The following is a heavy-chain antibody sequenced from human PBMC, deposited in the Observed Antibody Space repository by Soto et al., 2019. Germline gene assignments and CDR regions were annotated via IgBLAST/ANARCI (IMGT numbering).Heavy chain of an antibody. CDR1: GFTFSSYA. J-gene: IGHJ5*02. D-gene: IGHD6-13*01. V-gene: IGHV3-30-3*01. Sequence: GGSLRLSCGASGFTFSSYAMHWVRQAPGKGLEWVAVISYDGSNKYYADSVKGRFTISRDNSKNTLYLQMNSLRAEDTAVYYCARDGNQRVNFLVRWGQGTLVTVSS. CDR2: ISYDGSNK. CDR3: ARDGNQRVNFLVR.